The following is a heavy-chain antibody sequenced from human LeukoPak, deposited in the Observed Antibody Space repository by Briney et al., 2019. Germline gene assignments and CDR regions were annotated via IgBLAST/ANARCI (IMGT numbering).Heavy chain of an antibody. CDR3: ARIPASENMVHFDY. CDR1: GFTFSTHI. V-gene: IGHV3-21*01. Sequence: GSLRLFLLASGFTFSTHIMKWVRPAPGEGLEWVSSISSSSRYIYYADSVKGRFTVSRDNAKNSLYLQVNSLRAEDLAVYYCARIPASENMVHFDYWGQGTLVIVSS. J-gene: IGHJ4*02. CDR2: ISSSSRYI. D-gene: IGHD2/OR15-2a*01.